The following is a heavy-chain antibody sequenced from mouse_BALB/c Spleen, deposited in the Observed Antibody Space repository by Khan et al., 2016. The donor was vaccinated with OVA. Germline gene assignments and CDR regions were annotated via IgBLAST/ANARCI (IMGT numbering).Heavy chain of an antibody. CDR1: GFKIIDTY. J-gene: IGHJ2*01. CDR3: ALIYYGNYIYFDY. D-gene: IGHD2-1*01. Sequence: VQLKESGAELVKPGASVKLSCTASGFKIIDTYMHWVKQRPEQGLDWIGRIDPANGNTKYDPKFQGQASITADTSSNTAYLQLSSLQSEDTAVFYCALIYYGNYIYFDYWGQGTTLTVSS. CDR2: IDPANGNT. V-gene: IGHV14-3*02.